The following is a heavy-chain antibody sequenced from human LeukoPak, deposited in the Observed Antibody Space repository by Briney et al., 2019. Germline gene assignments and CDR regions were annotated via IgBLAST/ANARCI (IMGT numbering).Heavy chain of an antibody. Sequence: PGGSLRLSCAAYGFTFSSYAISWVRQAPGKGLEWVSSISASGGSTYYADSVKGRFTISTDTSKNTLYLQMNSLRAEDTAVYYCPQEYDILSGIIWVNWLDPGRQGPLVTLSS. J-gene: IGHJ5*02. V-gene: IGHV3-23*01. CDR1: GFTFSSYA. CDR2: ISASGGST. D-gene: IGHD5/OR15-5a*01. CDR3: PQEYDILSGIIWVNWLDP.